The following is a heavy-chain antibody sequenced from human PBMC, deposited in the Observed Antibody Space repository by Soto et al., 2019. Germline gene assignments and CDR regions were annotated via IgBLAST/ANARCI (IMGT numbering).Heavy chain of an antibody. D-gene: IGHD2-8*01. V-gene: IGHV1-24*01. Sequence: ASVKVSCKVSGYTLTELSMHWVRQAPGKGLEWMGGFDPEDGETIYAQKFQGRVTMTEDTSTDTAYMELSSLRSEDTAVYYCATDPSCTNGVCFDYWGQGTLVTVSS. CDR1: GYTLTELS. CDR3: ATDPSCTNGVCFDY. J-gene: IGHJ4*02. CDR2: FDPEDGET.